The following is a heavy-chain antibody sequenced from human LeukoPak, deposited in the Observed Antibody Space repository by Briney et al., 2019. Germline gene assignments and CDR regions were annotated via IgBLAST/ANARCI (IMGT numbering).Heavy chain of an antibody. V-gene: IGHV1-8*01. CDR2: MNPNSGNT. J-gene: IGHJ6*03. Sequence: GASVKVSCKASGYTFTSYDINWVRQATGQGLEWMGWMNPNSGNTGYAQKFQGRVTMTRNTSISTAYMELSSLRSEDTAVYYCARGHDYGDYLLYYYYYYMNVWGKGTTVTVSS. D-gene: IGHD4-17*01. CDR3: ARGHDYGDYLLYYYYYYMNV. CDR1: GYTFTSYD.